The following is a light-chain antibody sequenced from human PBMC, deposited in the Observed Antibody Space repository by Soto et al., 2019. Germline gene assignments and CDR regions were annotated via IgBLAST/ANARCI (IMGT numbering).Light chain of an antibody. V-gene: IGKV1-5*03. Sequence: DIPMTQSPSTLSASVGDRVTISCRASQSLNSWLVWYQQKPGKVPKLLIYKASRLETGVPARFSGSESGTQFTLTISSLQPDDFATYYCQQYHSYPLTFGGGTKVEIE. CDR3: QQYHSYPLT. CDR1: QSLNSW. J-gene: IGKJ4*01. CDR2: KAS.